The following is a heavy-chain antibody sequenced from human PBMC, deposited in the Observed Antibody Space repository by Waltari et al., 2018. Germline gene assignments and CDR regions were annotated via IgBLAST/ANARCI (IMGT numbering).Heavy chain of an antibody. V-gene: IGHV3-23*01. CDR2: SSGTGGHT. Sequence: QAAGEVLEWVSASSGTGGHTYDADSVKGRFTISRDNSKNTMYLQMNSLRAEDTAVYYCAKDWEYCSGGSCRRPTECWGQGTLVTVSS. CDR3: AKDWEYCSGGSCRRPTEC. D-gene: IGHD2-15*01. J-gene: IGHJ4*02.